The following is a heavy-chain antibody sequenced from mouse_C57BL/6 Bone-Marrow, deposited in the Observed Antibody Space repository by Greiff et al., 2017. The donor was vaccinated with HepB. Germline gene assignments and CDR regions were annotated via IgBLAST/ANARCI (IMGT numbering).Heavy chain of an antibody. Sequence: VKQRPGQGLEWIGRIHPSDSDTNYNQKFKGKATLTVDKSSSTAYMQLSSLTSEDSAVYYCAIDGAMDYWGQGTSVTVSS. J-gene: IGHJ4*01. V-gene: IGHV1-74*01. D-gene: IGHD2-3*01. CDR2: IHPSDSDT. CDR3: AIDGAMDY.